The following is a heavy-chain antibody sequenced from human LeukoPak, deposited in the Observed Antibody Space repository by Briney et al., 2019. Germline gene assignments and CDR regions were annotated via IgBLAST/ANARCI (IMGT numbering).Heavy chain of an antibody. CDR1: GDSINSNY. V-gene: IGHV4-59*01. CDR3: ASTNAAMVTGWGFDY. Sequence: PSETLSLTSSVSGDSINSNYWSWMRQPPGKGLEWIGYIYYGGSTNYNPSLKSRVSMSVDTSKNQFSLKMSSVTAADTAVYYCASTNAAMVTGWGFDYWGQGTLVTVSP. CDR2: IYYGGST. J-gene: IGHJ4*02. D-gene: IGHD5-18*01.